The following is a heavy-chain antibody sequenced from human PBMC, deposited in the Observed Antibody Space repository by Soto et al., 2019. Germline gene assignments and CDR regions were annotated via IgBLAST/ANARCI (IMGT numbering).Heavy chain of an antibody. J-gene: IGHJ4*02. CDR1: AGSISRYY. CDR2: ISYTVDA. Sequence: HVQLQESGPGLVKPSEPLSLTCSVSAGSISRYYWGWVRQSPGEGLEWIAHISYTVDASSNPSLKRRVTISLDTSKNQIALSLMSVTAADTAVYYCVGSLMSRAMESFDYWGQGTLVTVTS. D-gene: IGHD5-18*01. V-gene: IGHV4-59*01. CDR3: VGSLMSRAMESFDY.